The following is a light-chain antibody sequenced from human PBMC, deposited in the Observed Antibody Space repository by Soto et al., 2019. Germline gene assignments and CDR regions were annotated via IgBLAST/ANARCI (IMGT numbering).Light chain of an antibody. Sequence: QSVLTQPRSMSGSPGQSVTIPCTGTSGDVGGYNFVSWYQHHPGKAPKLMIYDVTKRPSGVPDRFSGSKSDNTASLTISGIQAEDEADYYCCSYAGGYTLVFGGGTKLTVL. CDR3: CSYAGGYTLV. CDR2: DVT. V-gene: IGLV2-11*01. J-gene: IGLJ3*02. CDR1: SGDVGGYNF.